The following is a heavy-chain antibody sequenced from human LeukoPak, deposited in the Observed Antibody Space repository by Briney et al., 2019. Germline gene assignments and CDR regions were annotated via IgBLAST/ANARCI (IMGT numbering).Heavy chain of an antibody. D-gene: IGHD6-13*01. Sequence: GGSLRLSCAASGFTFSSYAMSWVRQAPGKGLEWVSAISGSGGSTYYAGSVKGRFTISRDNSKNTLYLQMNSLRAEDTAVYYCAKYYSSSWHLFDYWGQGTLVTVSS. J-gene: IGHJ4*02. CDR2: ISGSGGST. CDR3: AKYYSSSWHLFDY. CDR1: GFTFSSYA. V-gene: IGHV3-23*01.